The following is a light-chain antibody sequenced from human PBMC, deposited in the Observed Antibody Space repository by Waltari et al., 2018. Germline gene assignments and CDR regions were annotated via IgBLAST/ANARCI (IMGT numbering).Light chain of an antibody. CDR2: ANN. J-gene: IGLJ1*01. V-gene: IGLV1-40*01. CDR3: QSNDNSLLPAYV. Sequence: HSVPTQPPSVSGPPGPTVTISCCGGSTHTGASNEVHRFQQVPGSALNHPHYANNNGPSGVPARFSGSKCGTSASLAIIGLQAEDEADYYCQSNDNSLLPAYVFGTGTKVTVL. CDR1: STHTGASNE.